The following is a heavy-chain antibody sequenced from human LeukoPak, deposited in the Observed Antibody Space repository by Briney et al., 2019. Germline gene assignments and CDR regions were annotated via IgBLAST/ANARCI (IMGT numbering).Heavy chain of an antibody. CDR2: IKQDGSEK. D-gene: IGHD1-7*01. Sequence: GGSLRLSCAASGFTFSSYWMSWVRQAPGKGLEWVANIKQDGSEKYYVDSVKGRFTISRDNAKNSLYLQMNSLRAEDTAVYYCARDLAGNWNLLVSRGQGTLVTVSS. V-gene: IGHV3-7*01. CDR1: GFTFSSYW. CDR3: ARDLAGNWNLLVS. J-gene: IGHJ4*02.